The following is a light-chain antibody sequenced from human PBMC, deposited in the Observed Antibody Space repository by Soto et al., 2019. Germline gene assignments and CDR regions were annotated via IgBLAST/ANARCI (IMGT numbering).Light chain of an antibody. Sequence: IQMTQSPSSLSASVGDRVTITCRASQGISNYLAWYQQKPGKVPKLLIYAASTLQSGVPSRFSGSGSGTDFTITISSLQPEDVAKYYCQKYNSAPRTFGQGTKVEIK. V-gene: IGKV1-27*01. CDR3: QKYNSAPRT. CDR1: QGISNY. J-gene: IGKJ1*01. CDR2: AAS.